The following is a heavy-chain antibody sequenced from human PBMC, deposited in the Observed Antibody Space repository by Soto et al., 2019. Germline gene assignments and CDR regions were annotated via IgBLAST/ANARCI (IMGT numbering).Heavy chain of an antibody. V-gene: IGHV4-30-2*01. Sequence: QLQLQESGSGLVKPSQTLSLTCAVSGVSINSGTYSWSWIRQPPGKGLEWVGYISHRGNTYYNSSLRSRVAISLDTSKNQFSLRLSSVTAADTAVYYCAREINGAGGYFDLWGQGTLVTVSS. J-gene: IGHJ4*02. CDR3: AREINGAGGYFDL. CDR1: GVSINSGTYS. CDR2: ISHRGNT. D-gene: IGHD1-26*01.